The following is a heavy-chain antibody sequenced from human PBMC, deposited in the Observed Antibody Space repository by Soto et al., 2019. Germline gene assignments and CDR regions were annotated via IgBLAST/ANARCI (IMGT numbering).Heavy chain of an antibody. J-gene: IGHJ6*03. Sequence: ASVKVSCKASGYTFTSYGISWVRQAPGQGLEWMGWISAYNGKTNYAKKLKGKVTMTTDTSTSTTYKKLRSLRSEDTAVNYCGIDLSGCSGGSCGHYYYYYYMDVWGKGTTVTVSS. CDR3: GIDLSGCSGGSCGHYYYYYYMDV. CDR1: GYTFTSYG. CDR2: ISAYNGKT. D-gene: IGHD2-15*01. V-gene: IGHV1-18*01.